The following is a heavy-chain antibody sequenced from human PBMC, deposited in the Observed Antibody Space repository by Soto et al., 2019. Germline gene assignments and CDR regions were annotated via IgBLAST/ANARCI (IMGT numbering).Heavy chain of an antibody. D-gene: IGHD3-22*01. V-gene: IGHV3-15*01. CDR2: IKSKTDGGTT. CDR1: GITFSNAW. CDR3: TTDVYYYDSSGYMTGFDY. Sequence: GGSLRLSCAASGITFSNAWMSWVRQAPGKGLEWVGRIKSKTDGGTTDYAAPVKGRFTISRDDSKNTLYLQMNSLKTEDTAVYYCTTDVYYYDSSGYMTGFDYWGQGTLVTVAS. J-gene: IGHJ4*02.